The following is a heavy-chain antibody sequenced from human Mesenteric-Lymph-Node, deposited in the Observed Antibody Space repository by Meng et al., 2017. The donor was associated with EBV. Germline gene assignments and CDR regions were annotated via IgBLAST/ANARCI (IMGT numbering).Heavy chain of an antibody. CDR2: ISHSGSS. Sequence: QVQLQQWGAGLLXXXXXLXLTCAVYGGSFSGYYWSWIRQPPGKGLEWIGEISHSGSSNYNVSLKSRVTMSIDTSKNQFSLKLSSVTVADTAVYYCARYSSSWEKYFQYWGRGSLVTVSS. J-gene: IGHJ1*01. V-gene: IGHV4-34*01. CDR1: GGSFSGYY. CDR3: ARYSSSWEKYFQY. D-gene: IGHD1-26*01.